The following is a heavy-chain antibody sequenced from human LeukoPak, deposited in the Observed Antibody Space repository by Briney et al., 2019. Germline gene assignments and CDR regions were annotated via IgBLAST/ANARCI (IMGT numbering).Heavy chain of an antibody. V-gene: IGHV3-74*01. Sequence: GGSLRLSCAASGFTFSSYSMHWVRQAPGKGLVWVSRIESDGGRPIHADSVKGRFTISRDNSKNTLYLQMNSLRAEDTAVYYCARDQDCSSTSCSMHYYYMDVWGKGTTVTVSS. D-gene: IGHD2-2*01. J-gene: IGHJ6*03. CDR1: GFTFSSYS. CDR3: ARDQDCSSTSCSMHYYYMDV. CDR2: IESDGGRP.